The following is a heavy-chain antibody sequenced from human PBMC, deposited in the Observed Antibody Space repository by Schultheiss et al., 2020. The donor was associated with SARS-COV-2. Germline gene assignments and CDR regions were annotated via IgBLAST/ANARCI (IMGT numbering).Heavy chain of an antibody. J-gene: IGHJ4*02. CDR1: GFTFSSYS. CDR2: ISYDGSNK. CDR3: ARAQVARGWLQLGTSYY. V-gene: IGHV3-30-3*01. Sequence: GGSLRLSCADSGFTFSSYSMHWVRQAPGKGLEWVAVISYDGSNKYYADSVKGRFTMSRDNSKNTLYLQMNSLRAEDTAVYYCARAQVARGWLQLGTSYYWGQGTRVTVSS. D-gene: IGHD5-24*01.